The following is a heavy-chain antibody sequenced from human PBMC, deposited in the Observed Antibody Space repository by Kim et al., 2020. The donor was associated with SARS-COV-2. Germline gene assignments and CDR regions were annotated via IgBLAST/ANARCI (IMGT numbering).Heavy chain of an antibody. J-gene: IGHJ4*02. CDR1: GFTFSSYA. CDR2: ISYDGSNK. Sequence: GGSLRLSCAASGFTFSSYAMHWVRQAPGKGLEWVAVISYDGSNKYYADSVKGRFTISRDNSKNTLYLQMNSLRAEDTAVYYCASLGGSYYDSSGSDYWGQGTLVTVSS. CDR3: ASLGGSYYDSSGSDY. V-gene: IGHV3-30*04. D-gene: IGHD3-22*01.